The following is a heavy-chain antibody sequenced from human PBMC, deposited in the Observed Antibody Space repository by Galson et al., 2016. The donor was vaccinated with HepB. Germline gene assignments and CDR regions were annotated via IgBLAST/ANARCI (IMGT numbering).Heavy chain of an antibody. V-gene: IGHV1-18*04. Sequence: SVKVSCKASGYSFTSHGMTWVRQAPGQGLEWIGWISAYNGNTQYSPKFQGRVTLTTERSTSTAYMELRRLRSDDTAVYYCTKDNREWLLTSFFYDWGQGSLVTVSS. CDR1: GYSFTSHG. J-gene: IGHJ4*02. CDR2: ISAYNGNT. D-gene: IGHD3-3*01. CDR3: TKDNREWLLTSFFYD.